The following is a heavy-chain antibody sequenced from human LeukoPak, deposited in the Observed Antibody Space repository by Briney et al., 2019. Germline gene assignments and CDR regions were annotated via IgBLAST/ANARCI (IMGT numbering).Heavy chain of an antibody. J-gene: IGHJ3*02. CDR2: IKQDASEK. CDR3: VRDQGAFDM. CDR1: GITLSSYW. Sequence: GGSLRLSCAGSGITLSSYWMSWVRQAPGKGLEWVANIKQDASEKYFVDSLRGRFTISRDNAKNSLFLQMNSLRAEDTAVYYCVRDQGAFDMWGHGTMVSASS. V-gene: IGHV3-7*05.